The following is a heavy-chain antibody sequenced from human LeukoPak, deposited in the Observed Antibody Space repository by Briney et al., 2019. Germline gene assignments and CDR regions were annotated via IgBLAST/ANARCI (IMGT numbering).Heavy chain of an antibody. V-gene: IGHV4-59*01. D-gene: IGHD3-22*01. CDR3: ARVVDYYDSSGYYKYYFDY. CDR1: GGSISSYY. Sequence: PSETLSLTCTVSGGSISSYYWSWIRQPPGEGLEWIGYIYYSGSTNYNPSLKSRVTISVDTSKNQFSLKLSSVTAADTAVYYCARVVDYYDSSGYYKYYFDYWGQGTLVTVSS. CDR2: IYYSGST. J-gene: IGHJ4*02.